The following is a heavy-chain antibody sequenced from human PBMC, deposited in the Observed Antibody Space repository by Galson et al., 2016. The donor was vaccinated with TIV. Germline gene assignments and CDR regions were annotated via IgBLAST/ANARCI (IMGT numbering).Heavy chain of an antibody. CDR3: ARGAGGSYSWAYYYFYGMDV. J-gene: IGHJ6*02. CDR1: GFTFSSYD. Sequence: SLRLSCAASGFTFSSYDMHWVRQVTGKGLEWVSGIGTAGATYYPGSVKGRFTISRESAKNSLYLQMNSLRAGDTAVYYCARGAGGSYSWAYYYFYGMDVWGQGTTVTVSS. CDR2: IGTAGAT. D-gene: IGHD1-26*01. V-gene: IGHV3-13*01.